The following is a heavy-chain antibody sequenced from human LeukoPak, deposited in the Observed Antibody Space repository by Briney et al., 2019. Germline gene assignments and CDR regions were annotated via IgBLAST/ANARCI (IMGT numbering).Heavy chain of an antibody. CDR2: INPNTGST. CDR3: ARDQTLDY. J-gene: IGHJ4*02. CDR1: GYTFTGYS. Sequence: ASAKVSCKTSGYTFTGYSIHWVRQAPGQGLEWMGWINPNTGSTNFAPNFQGRVTMTSDTSISTASMELSGLRSDDTAVYYCARDQTLDYWGQGTLVTVSS. V-gene: IGHV1-2*02.